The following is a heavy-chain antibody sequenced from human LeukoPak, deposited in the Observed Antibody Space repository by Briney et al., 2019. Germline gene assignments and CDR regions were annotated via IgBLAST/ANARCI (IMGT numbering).Heavy chain of an antibody. CDR2: MDGDGNNI. V-gene: IGHV3-74*01. J-gene: IGHJ5*02. CDR3: AKGGIAAAGTFDP. D-gene: IGHD6-13*01. Sequence: GGSLRLSCAASGFTFGSSWMHWVRQAPGKGLVWVSRMDGDGNNIDYADSVKGRFTISRDNSKNTLYLQMNSLRAEDTAVYYCAKGGIAAAGTFDPWGQGTLVTVSS. CDR1: GFTFGSSW.